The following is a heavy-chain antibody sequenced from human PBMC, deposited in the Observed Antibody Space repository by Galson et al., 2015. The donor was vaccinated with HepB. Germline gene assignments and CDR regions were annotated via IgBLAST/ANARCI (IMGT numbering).Heavy chain of an antibody. V-gene: IGHV3-53*01. CDR3: ASSHGGYRDADH. Sequence: SLRLSCAASGFTVSSHYMSWVRQAPGKGLEWVSVIYVDGSTYYAGSVRGRFTISRDNSENTLYLQMNSLRAEDTAVYYCASSHGGYRDADHWGQGTLVTVSS. D-gene: IGHD5-24*01. J-gene: IGHJ4*02. CDR1: GFTVSSHY. CDR2: IYVDGST.